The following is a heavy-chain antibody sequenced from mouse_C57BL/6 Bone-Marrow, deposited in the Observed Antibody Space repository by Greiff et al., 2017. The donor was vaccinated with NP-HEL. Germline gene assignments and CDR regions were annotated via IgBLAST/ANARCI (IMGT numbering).Heavy chain of an antibody. V-gene: IGHV7-3*01. Sequence: EVQGVESGGGLVQPGGSLSLSCAASGFTFTDYYMSWVRQPPGKALEWLGFIRNKANGYTTEYSASVKGRFTISRDNSQSILYLQMNALRAEDSATYYCARWEDYYGSSYGAYGGQGTLVTVSA. J-gene: IGHJ3*01. CDR2: IRNKANGYTT. D-gene: IGHD1-1*01. CDR3: ARWEDYYGSSYGAY. CDR1: GFTFTDYY.